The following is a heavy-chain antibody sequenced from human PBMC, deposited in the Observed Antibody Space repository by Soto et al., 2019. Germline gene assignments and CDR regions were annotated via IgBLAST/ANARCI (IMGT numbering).Heavy chain of an antibody. V-gene: IGHV3-30-3*01. D-gene: IGHD2-15*01. CDR2: ISYDGSNK. CDR1: GFTFSSYA. Sequence: QVQLVESGGGVVQPGRSLRLSCAASGFTFSSYAMHWVRQAPGKGLEWVAVISYDGSNKYYADSVKGRFTISRDNSNNTLYLQMNSLRAEDTAVYYCARDVNRSRTGYWGQGTLVTVSS. CDR3: ARDVNRSRTGY. J-gene: IGHJ4*02.